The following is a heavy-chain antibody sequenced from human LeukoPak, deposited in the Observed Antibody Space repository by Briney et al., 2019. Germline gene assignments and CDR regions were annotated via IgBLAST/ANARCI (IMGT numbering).Heavy chain of an antibody. J-gene: IGHJ4*02. CDR3: ARGGEVDY. Sequence: ASVKVSCTASGYTFTSYEINWVRQATGKGIEWVGWMNPNSGNTDYAQKFQGRVTITRNTSISTAYMELSSLRSEDTAVYYCARGGEVDYWGQGTLVTVSS. CDR1: GYTFTSYE. CDR2: MNPNSGNT. D-gene: IGHD3-10*01. V-gene: IGHV1-8*03.